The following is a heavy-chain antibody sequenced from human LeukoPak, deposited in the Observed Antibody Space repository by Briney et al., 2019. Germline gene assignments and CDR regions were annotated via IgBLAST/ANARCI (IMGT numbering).Heavy chain of an antibody. Sequence: SETLSLTCTVSGVSISSYYWSWIRQPAGKGLEWIGRIYTSGSTNYNPSLKSRVTMSVDTSKNQFSLKLSSVTAADTAVYYCARGKAAAGKYNWFDPWGQGTLVTVSS. CDR2: IYTSGST. J-gene: IGHJ5*02. V-gene: IGHV4-4*07. CDR1: GVSISSYY. CDR3: ARGKAAAGKYNWFDP. D-gene: IGHD6-13*01.